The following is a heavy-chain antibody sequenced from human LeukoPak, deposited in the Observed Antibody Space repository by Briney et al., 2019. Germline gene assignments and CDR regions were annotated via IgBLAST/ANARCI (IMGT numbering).Heavy chain of an antibody. CDR3: ARPWSSSGWVDY. J-gene: IGHJ4*02. CDR1: GYSFISYW. Sequence: GESLKISCKGSGYSFISYWIGWVRQMPGKGLEGMVIIYTGDSGARYSPSFQDQGTISADKSISTAYLQWSSLKASDTAMYYCARPWSSSGWVDYWGQGTLVAVSS. D-gene: IGHD6-19*01. CDR2: IYTGDSGA. V-gene: IGHV5-51*01.